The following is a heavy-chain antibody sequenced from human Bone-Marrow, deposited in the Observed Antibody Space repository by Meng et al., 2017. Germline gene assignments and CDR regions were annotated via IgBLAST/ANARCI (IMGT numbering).Heavy chain of an antibody. CDR1: GFTFSGYG. D-gene: IGHD4-23*01. J-gene: IGHJ4*02. CDR2: IWYDGSNK. V-gene: IGHV3-33*01. Sequence: QVELVGSGGGVVQAGRSRRLSGAASGFTFSGYGMHWVRPAPGKGLEWVAVIWYDGSNKYYADSVKGRFTISRDNSKNTLYLQMNSLRAEDTAVYYCARADYGGFLDYWGQGTLVTVSS. CDR3: ARADYGGFLDY.